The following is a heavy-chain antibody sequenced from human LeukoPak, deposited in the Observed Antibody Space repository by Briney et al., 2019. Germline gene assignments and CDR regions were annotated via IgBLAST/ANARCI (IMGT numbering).Heavy chain of an antibody. CDR3: ARTGKYSSSWVSPFDY. Sequence: GGSLRLSCAASGFTFSSYAMHWVRQAPGRGLEYVSAISSNGGSTFYANSVKGRFTISRDNSKNTLYLQMNSVRAEDTAVYYCARTGKYSSSWVSPFDYWGQGTLVTVSS. V-gene: IGHV3-64*01. CDR2: ISSNGGST. D-gene: IGHD6-13*01. J-gene: IGHJ4*02. CDR1: GFTFSSYA.